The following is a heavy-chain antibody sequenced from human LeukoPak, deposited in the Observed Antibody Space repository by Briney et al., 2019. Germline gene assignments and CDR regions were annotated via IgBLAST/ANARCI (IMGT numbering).Heavy chain of an antibody. Sequence: KPSETLSLTCAVYGGSFSGYYWSWIRQPPGKGLEWIGEINHSGSTNYNPSLKSRVTISVDTSKNQFSLKLSSVTAADTAVYYCARVEDYGVRTVYFDYWGQGTLVTVSS. D-gene: IGHD4-17*01. CDR2: INHSGST. V-gene: IGHV4-34*01. J-gene: IGHJ4*02. CDR3: ARVEDYGVRTVYFDY. CDR1: GGSFSGYY.